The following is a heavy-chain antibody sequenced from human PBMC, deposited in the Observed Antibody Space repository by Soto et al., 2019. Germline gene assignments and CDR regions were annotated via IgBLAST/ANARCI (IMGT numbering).Heavy chain of an antibody. J-gene: IGHJ2*01. D-gene: IGHD4-17*01. Sequence: QVQLQESGPGLVKPSQTLSLPCTVSGGSISSGGYYWSWIRQHPGKGLEWIGYISYSGSTYYNPPLKSRVTISVDTSKDHFSLKLSSVTAADTAVYYCARAVYGVNWYFDLWGRGTLVTVSS. CDR2: ISYSGST. CDR3: ARAVYGVNWYFDL. CDR1: GGSISSGGYY. V-gene: IGHV4-31*03.